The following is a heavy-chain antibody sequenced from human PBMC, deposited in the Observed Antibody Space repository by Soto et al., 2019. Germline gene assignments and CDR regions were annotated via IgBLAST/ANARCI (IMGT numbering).Heavy chain of an antibody. CDR1: GFTFSSYA. J-gene: IGHJ6*02. D-gene: IGHD3-10*01. CDR3: ARWTTMVRGVNIPSYYYYGMDV. V-gene: IGHV3-30-3*01. Sequence: GGSLRLSCAASGFTFSSYAMHWVRQAPGKGLEWVAVISYDGSNKYYADSVKGRFTISRDNSKNTLYLQMNSLRAEDTAVYYCARWTTMVRGVNIPSYYYYGMDVWGQGTTVTVSS. CDR2: ISYDGSNK.